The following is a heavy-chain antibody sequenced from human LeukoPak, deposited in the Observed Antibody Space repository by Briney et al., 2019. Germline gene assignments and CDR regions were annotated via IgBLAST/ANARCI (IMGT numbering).Heavy chain of an antibody. CDR1: GDSVNSGY. D-gene: IGHD2-15*01. CDR3: TGRGRRHSPD. V-gene: IGHV4-4*09. J-gene: IGHJ1*01. CDR2: IQDSGIT. Sequence: KPSETLSLRCNVSGDSVNSGYWSWIRQSPGKGLEWIGFIQDSGITDYNPSLKSRLTISVDTSENLFSLTLRSVTAADTAVYYCTGRGRRHSPDWGQGIVVTVSS.